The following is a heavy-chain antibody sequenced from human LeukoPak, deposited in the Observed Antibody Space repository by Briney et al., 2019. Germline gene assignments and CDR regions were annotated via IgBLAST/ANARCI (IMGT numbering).Heavy chain of an antibody. CDR2: ISYDGSNK. Sequence: GGSLRLSCAASGFTFSSYAMHWVRQAPGKGLEWVAVISYDGSNKYYADSVKGRFTISRDNSKNTLYLQMNSLRAEDTAVYYCARDEDGGMDVWGQGTTVTVSS. J-gene: IGHJ6*02. CDR3: ARDEDGGMDV. CDR1: GFTFSSYA. V-gene: IGHV3-30*04.